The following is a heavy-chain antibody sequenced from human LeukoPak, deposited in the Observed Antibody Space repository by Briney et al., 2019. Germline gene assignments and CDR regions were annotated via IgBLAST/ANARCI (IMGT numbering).Heavy chain of an antibody. D-gene: IGHD6-19*01. CDR2: NSGGSS. J-gene: IGHJ4*02. V-gene: IGHV3-23*01. CDR1: GFTFKRYH. CDR3: AKDLGSSGWYIDY. Sequence: GGSLRLSCAASGFTFKRYHMSWVRQAPGKGLEWVSSNSGGSSYYADSVKGRFTISRDNSKNTLYLQMNSLRAEDTAVYYCAKDLGSSGWYIDYWGQGTLVTVSS.